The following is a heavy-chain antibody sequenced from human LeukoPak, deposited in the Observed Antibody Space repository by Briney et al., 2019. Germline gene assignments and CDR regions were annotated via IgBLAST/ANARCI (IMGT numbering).Heavy chain of an antibody. CDR3: ARAPFSADSSATPPAFDI. V-gene: IGHV3-53*01. D-gene: IGHD3-22*01. J-gene: IGHJ3*02. CDR1: GFTLSRHY. Sequence: PGGSLRPSCAGSGFTLSRHYLSWVRQAPGKGLEWVSIIYSPGGTYYADSVKGRFTISRDNSKNTIYLQMNSLRFDDTAVYYCARAPFSADSSATPPAFDIWGHGTMVTVSS. CDR2: IYSPGGT.